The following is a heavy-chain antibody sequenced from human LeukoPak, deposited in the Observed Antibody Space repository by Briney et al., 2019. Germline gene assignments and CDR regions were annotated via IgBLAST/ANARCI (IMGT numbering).Heavy chain of an antibody. J-gene: IGHJ6*02. D-gene: IGHD2-2*02. CDR2: IYHSGST. CDR1: GGSISSSNW. V-gene: IGHV4-4*02. CDR3: ARVGCSSTSCYNGMDV. Sequence: SGTLSLTCAVSGGSISSSNWWSWVRQPPGKGLEWIGEIYHSGSTNYNPSLKSRVTISVDKSKNQISLKLSSVTAADTAVYYCARVGCSSTSCYNGMDVWGQGTTVTVSS.